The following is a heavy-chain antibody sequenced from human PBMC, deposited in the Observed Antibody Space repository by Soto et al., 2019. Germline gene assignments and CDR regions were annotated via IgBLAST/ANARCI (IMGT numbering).Heavy chain of an antibody. CDR2: IYFSGST. D-gene: IGHD3-10*01. V-gene: IGHV4-59*01. CDR3: ARSFGTSGSNIDY. J-gene: IGHJ4*02. Sequence: QVQLHESGPGLVKPSETLSLTCSISGDSINGYYWSWIRQPPGKALEWIGYIYFSGSTHYSPSLSSLVTMSIDTSKKDFSLRLTSVTAADTAVYYCARSFGTSGSNIDYWGQGTLVRVSS. CDR1: GDSINGYY.